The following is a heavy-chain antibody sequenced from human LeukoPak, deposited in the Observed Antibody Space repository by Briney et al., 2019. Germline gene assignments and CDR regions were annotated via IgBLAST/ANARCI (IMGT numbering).Heavy chain of an antibody. V-gene: IGHV3-21*01. CDR3: ARKDYGEFDY. D-gene: IGHD4-17*01. J-gene: IGHJ4*02. CDR1: GFTFSSYS. Sequence: GGSLRLSCAASGFTFSSYSMNWVRQAPGKELEWVSSINSSSSYIYYADSVKGRFTSSRDNAKNSLYLKMNSLRAEDTAVYYCARKDYGEFDYWGQGTLVTVSS. CDR2: INSSSSYI.